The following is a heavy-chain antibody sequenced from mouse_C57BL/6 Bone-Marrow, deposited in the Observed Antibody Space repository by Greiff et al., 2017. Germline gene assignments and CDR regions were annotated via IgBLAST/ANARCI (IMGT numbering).Heavy chain of an antibody. D-gene: IGHD2-4*01. J-gene: IGHJ2*01. CDR1: GFNIKDDY. CDR2: IDPENGDT. Sequence: VHVKQSGAELVRPGASVKLSCTASGFNIKDDYMHWVKQRPEQGLEWIGWIDPENGDTEYASKFQGKATITADTSSNTAYLQLSSLTSEDTAVYYCTTWWDYAFDYWGQGTTLTVSS. V-gene: IGHV14-4*01. CDR3: TTWWDYAFDY.